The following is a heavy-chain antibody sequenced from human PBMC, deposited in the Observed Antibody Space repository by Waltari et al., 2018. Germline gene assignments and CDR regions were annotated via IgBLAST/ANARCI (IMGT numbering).Heavy chain of an antibody. CDR2: VSYDGSET. CDR1: GFIFGSNG. D-gene: IGHD1-1*01. J-gene: IGHJ3*02. Sequence: QVQLVESGGTVVRPGKSLRLSCVGSGFIFGSNGMHWVSQAPGKGLGWVAGVSYDGSETYYGDSVKGRFTISRDNSNNTLHLQMTSLRDEDTAIFYCARGPVDGTKRGAFDIWGQGTMVTVSS. CDR3: ARGPVDGTKRGAFDI. V-gene: IGHV3-30*03.